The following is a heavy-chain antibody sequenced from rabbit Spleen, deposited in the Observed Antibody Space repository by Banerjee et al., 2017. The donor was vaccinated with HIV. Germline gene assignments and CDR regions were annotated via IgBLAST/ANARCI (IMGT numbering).Heavy chain of an antibody. CDR1: GFSFSSNW. CDR3: ARNYVNAFDP. D-gene: IGHD1-1*01. Sequence: QEQLKESGGGLVQPGGSLTLTCTVSGFSFSSNWICWVRQAPGKGLEWIACIDSSDGDTDYANWPKGRFPISKASSTTVTLQMTSLTAADTATYFCARNYVNAFDPWGPGTLVTVS. V-gene: IGHV1S45*01. J-gene: IGHJ2*01. CDR2: IDSSDGDT.